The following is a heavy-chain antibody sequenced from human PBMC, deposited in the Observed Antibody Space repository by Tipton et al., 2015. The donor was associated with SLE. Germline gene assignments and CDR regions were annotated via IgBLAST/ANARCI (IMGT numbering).Heavy chain of an antibody. CDR1: GFTFVDYA. CDR2: IRWNSGSI. V-gene: IGHV3-9*01. Sequence: SLRLSCAASGFTFVDYAMHWVRQAPGKGLEWVSGIRWNSGSIGYADYVKGRFTISRDNAKNSLYLHMNSLRAEATALYYCAKDISGGSGYSEYYFDYWGQGTLVTVSS. D-gene: IGHD3-22*01. CDR3: AKDISGGSGYSEYYFDY. J-gene: IGHJ4*02.